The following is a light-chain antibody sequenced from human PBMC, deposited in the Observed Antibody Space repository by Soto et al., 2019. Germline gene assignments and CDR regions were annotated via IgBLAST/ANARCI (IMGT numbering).Light chain of an antibody. Sequence: EIVLTQSPGTLSLSLGERATLSCRASQSVNNRYLAWYQQKPGQAPRLLIYDASRRATGIPDRFSGSGSGTDFTLTISRLEPEDFAVYFCQQYGSSRTFGLGTKVDIK. V-gene: IGKV3-20*01. J-gene: IGKJ1*01. CDR3: QQYGSSRT. CDR2: DAS. CDR1: QSVNNRY.